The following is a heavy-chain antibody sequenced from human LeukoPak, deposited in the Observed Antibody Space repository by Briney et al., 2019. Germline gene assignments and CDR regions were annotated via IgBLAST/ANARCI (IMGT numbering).Heavy chain of an antibody. D-gene: IGHD3-10*01. CDR1: GFTFSSYS. CDR3: ARGHYGPGIGTYPN. CDR2: IYYSGST. V-gene: IGHV4-59*12. Sequence: GSLRLSCAASGFTFSSYSMNWVRQAPGKGLEWIGYIYYSGSTSYNPSLKSRVTISLDTSKNQFSLKLSSVTAADTAVYYCARGHYGPGIGTYPNWGQGTLVTVSA. J-gene: IGHJ4*02.